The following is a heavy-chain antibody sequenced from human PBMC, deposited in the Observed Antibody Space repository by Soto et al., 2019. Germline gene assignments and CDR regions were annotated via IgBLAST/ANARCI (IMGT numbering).Heavy chain of an antibody. CDR3: AKEGGSEARTFFDI. D-gene: IGHD1-1*01. CDR1: DGSISSDY. CDR2: IYYSGST. J-gene: IGHJ3*02. Sequence: ASETLSLTCTVSDGSISSDYWRWIRQPPGEGLEWIGYIYYSGSTKYNPSLKSRVTISVDTSKNQLSLKLNSVTAADTAVYYCAKEGGSEARTFFDIWGQGTMVTVSS. V-gene: IGHV4-59*01.